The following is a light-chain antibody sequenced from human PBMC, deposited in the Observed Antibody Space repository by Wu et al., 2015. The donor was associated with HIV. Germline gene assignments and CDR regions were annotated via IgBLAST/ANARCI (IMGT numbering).Light chain of an antibody. Sequence: EIALTQSPATLSLSPGERATLSCRASQSVGSYLAWYQKKPGQAPRLLIYNASDRATGIPARFSGSGSGTDFTLTISSLEPEDFAVYYCQQRSNWPPLTFGGGTKVEIK. CDR1: QSVGSY. CDR2: NAS. V-gene: IGKV3-11*01. J-gene: IGKJ4*01. CDR3: QQRSNWPPLT.